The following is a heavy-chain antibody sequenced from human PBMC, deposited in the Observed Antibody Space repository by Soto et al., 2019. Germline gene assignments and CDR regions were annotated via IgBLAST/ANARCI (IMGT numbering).Heavy chain of an antibody. CDR2: ISSSSSTI. D-gene: IGHD3-22*01. Sequence: GGSLRLSCAASGFTFSSYSMNWVRQAPGKGLEWVSYISSSSSTIYYADSVKGRFTISRDNAKNSLYLQMNSLRDEDTAVYYCARDRPRSMIVVVTNLFDYWGQGTLVTVSS. CDR1: GFTFSSYS. CDR3: ARDRPRSMIVVVTNLFDY. V-gene: IGHV3-48*02. J-gene: IGHJ4*02.